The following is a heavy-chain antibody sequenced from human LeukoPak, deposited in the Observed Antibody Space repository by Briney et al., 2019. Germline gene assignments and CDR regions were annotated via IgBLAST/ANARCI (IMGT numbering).Heavy chain of an antibody. CDR2: ISSSGSGTYI. Sequence: GGSLRLSCAASGFTFGSFGMTWVRQAPGKGLEWVSTISSSGSGTYIYYADSMKGRFTISRDNANNSLYPQMNSLRDEDTALYYCAISRGYSYGLDYWGQGTLVTVSS. CDR3: AISRGYSYGLDY. D-gene: IGHD5-18*01. J-gene: IGHJ4*02. CDR1: GFTFGSFG. V-gene: IGHV3-21*01.